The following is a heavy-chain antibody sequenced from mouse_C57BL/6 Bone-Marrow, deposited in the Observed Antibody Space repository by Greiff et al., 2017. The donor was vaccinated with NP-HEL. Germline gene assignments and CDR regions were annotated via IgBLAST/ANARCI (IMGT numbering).Heavy chain of an antibody. J-gene: IGHJ1*03. CDR2: IDPETGGT. Sequence: QVQLQQPGAELVMPGASVKLSCKASGYTFTDYEMHWVKQTPVHGLEWIGAIDPETGGTAYNQKFKGKAILTADKSSSTAYMELRSLTSEDSAVYYCTIYYGSSYWYFDVWGTGTTVTVSS. D-gene: IGHD1-1*01. V-gene: IGHV1-15*01. CDR3: TIYYGSSYWYFDV. CDR1: GYTFTDYE.